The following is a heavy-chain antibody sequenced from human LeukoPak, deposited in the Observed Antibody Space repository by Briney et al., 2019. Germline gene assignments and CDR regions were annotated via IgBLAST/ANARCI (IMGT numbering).Heavy chain of an antibody. CDR2: IIPIFGTA. J-gene: IGHJ5*02. Sequence: ASVKVSCKASGGTFRSYAITWVRQAPGQGVEWVGGIIPIFGTANYARKFQDRVTITADESTSTSYMELSSLRSEDTAVYYCARDNSIGDRGWWFDPWGQGTLVTVSS. CDR1: GGTFRSYA. CDR3: ARDNSIGDRGWWFDP. V-gene: IGHV1-69*13. D-gene: IGHD4-23*01.